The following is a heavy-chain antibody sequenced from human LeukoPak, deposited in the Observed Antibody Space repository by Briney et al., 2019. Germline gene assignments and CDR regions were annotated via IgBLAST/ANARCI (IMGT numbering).Heavy chain of an antibody. CDR3: ARGEGGYFDY. Sequence: GGSLRLSCVASGFPFSSYWMTWVRQAPGKGLEWVANIKQDGSKKSYVDSVKGRFTISRDNAKNSLYLQMNSLRAEDTALYYCARGEGGYFDYWGQGTLVTVSS. D-gene: IGHD3-22*01. CDR2: IKQDGSKK. J-gene: IGHJ4*02. V-gene: IGHV3-7*03. CDR1: GFPFSSYW.